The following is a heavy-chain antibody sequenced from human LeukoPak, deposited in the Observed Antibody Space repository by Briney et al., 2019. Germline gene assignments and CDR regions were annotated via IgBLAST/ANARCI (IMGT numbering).Heavy chain of an antibody. CDR1: GGSISSHY. J-gene: IGHJ5*02. Sequence: SETLSLTCTVSGGSISSHYWSWIRQPAGKGLEWIGRIDTSGTTNYNPSLKSRVTMSVDTSKNQFSLNLSSVTAADTAVYYCARFLAAVDGGGWFDPWGQGTLVTVSS. V-gene: IGHV4-4*07. CDR2: IDTSGTT. D-gene: IGHD6-13*01. CDR3: ARFLAAVDGGGWFDP.